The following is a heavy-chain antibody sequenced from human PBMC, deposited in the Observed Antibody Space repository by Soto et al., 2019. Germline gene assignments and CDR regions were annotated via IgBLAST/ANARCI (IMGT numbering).Heavy chain of an antibody. D-gene: IGHD2-2*02. J-gene: IGHJ5*02. V-gene: IGHV4-39*01. CDR1: GGSISSSSYY. CDR2: IYYSGST. CDR3: AGIPAAIGVGWFDP. Sequence: QLQLQESGPGLVKPSETLSLTCTVSGGSISSSSYYWGWIRQPPGKGLECIGSIYYSGSTYYNPSLKRRVTISVATSKNQSSLKLSSVTAAVTAVYSCAGIPAAIGVGWFDPWGQGTLVTVSS.